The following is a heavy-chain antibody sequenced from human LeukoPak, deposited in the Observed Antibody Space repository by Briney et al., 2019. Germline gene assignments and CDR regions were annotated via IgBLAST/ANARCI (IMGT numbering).Heavy chain of an antibody. D-gene: IGHD3-10*01. V-gene: IGHV3-30*04. CDR2: ISYDGSNK. J-gene: IGHJ3*02. CDR3: ARVRSGSYYVDGFDI. Sequence: GRSLRLSCAASGFTFSSYAMHWVRQAPGKGLEWVAVISYDGSNKYYADSVKGRFTISRDNAKNSLYLQMNSLRAEDTAVYYCARVRSGSYYVDGFDIWGQGTMVTVSS. CDR1: GFTFSSYA.